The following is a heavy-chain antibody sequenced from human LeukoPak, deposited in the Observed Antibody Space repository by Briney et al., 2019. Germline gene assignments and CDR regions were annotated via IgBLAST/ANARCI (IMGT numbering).Heavy chain of an antibody. CDR1: GFTFRNYD. Sequence: GGSLRLSCVASGFTFRNYDMHWVRQGRGNGLEWVSAFHTAGDPHYAGSVKGRFTVSRDNAENSFYLQMNSLRAGDTAVYFCARGSCGTSSCSERVRGLDVWGPGITVTVSS. CDR2: FHTAGDP. J-gene: IGHJ6*02. CDR3: ARGSCGTSSCSERVRGLDV. D-gene: IGHD3-22*01. V-gene: IGHV3-13*05.